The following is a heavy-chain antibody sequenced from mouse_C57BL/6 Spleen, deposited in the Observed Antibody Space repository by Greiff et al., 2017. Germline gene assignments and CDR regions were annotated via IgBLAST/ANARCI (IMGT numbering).Heavy chain of an antibody. CDR2: IYPGSGST. CDR3: ARAGPTVVPFDY. Sequence: VQLQQPGAELVKPGASVKMSCKASGYTFTSYWITWVKQRPGQGLEWIGDIYPGSGSTNYNEKFKSKATLTVDTSSSTAHMQLSSLTSEDSAVYYCARAGPTVVPFDYWGQGTTLTVSS. J-gene: IGHJ2*01. CDR1: GYTFTSYW. V-gene: IGHV1-55*01. D-gene: IGHD1-1*01.